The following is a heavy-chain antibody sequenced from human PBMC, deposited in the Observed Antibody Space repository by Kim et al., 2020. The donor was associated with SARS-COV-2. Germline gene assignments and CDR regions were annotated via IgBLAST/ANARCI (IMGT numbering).Heavy chain of an antibody. Sequence: GGSLRLSCAASGFTFSSYAMHWVRQAPGKGLEWVAVISYDGSNKYYADSVKGRFTISRDNSKNTLYLQMNSLRAEDTAVYYCASFLVAVRTLGYNWFDPWGQGTLVTVSS. CDR1: GFTFSSYA. CDR2: ISYDGSNK. CDR3: ASFLVAVRTLGYNWFDP. J-gene: IGHJ5*02. D-gene: IGHD5-12*01. V-gene: IGHV3-30*04.